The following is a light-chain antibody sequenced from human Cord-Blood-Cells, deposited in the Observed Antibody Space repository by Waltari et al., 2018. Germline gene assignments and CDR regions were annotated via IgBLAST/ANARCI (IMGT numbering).Light chain of an antibody. J-gene: IGKJ1*01. CDR1: QCVLYSSNNKNY. CDR3: QKYYSTPWT. Sequence: IVMTQSPDSLAVSLGERANINCKSSQCVLYSSNNKNYLAWYQQKPGQPPKLLICWASTRESGVPDRFSGSGSGTDFTLTISSLQAEDVAVYYCQKYYSTPWTFGQGTKVEIK. CDR2: WAS. V-gene: IGKV4-1*01.